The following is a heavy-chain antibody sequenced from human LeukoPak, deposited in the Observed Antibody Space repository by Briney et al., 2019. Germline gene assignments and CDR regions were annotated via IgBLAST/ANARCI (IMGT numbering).Heavy chain of an antibody. J-gene: IGHJ4*02. CDR1: GFTFSNYG. CDR3: AKHMTGTKSSDY. Sequence: GGSLRLSCAASGFTFSNYGMSWVRQAPGKGLEWVSAITDSGGGTYYADSVKGRFTISRDNSENTLYLQMSSLRAEDTAVYYCAKHMTGTKSSDYWGQGALATVSS. V-gene: IGHV3-23*01. D-gene: IGHD1-7*01. CDR2: ITDSGGGT.